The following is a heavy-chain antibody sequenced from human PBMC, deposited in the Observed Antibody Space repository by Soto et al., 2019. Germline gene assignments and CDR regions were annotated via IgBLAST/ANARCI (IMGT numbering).Heavy chain of an antibody. V-gene: IGHV1-69*13. CDR3: ARDRVGGPPESAFDI. CDR1: GGTFSSYA. Sequence: SVKVSCKASGGTFSSYAISWVRQAPGQGLEWMGGIIPIFGTANYAQKFQGRVTITADESTSTAYMELSSLRSEDTAAYYCARDRVGGPPESAFDIWGQGTMVTVS. J-gene: IGHJ3*02. D-gene: IGHD3-10*01. CDR2: IIPIFGTA.